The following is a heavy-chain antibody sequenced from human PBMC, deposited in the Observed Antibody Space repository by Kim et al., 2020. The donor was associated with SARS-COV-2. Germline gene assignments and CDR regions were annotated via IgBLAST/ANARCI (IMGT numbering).Heavy chain of an antibody. J-gene: IGHJ3*02. Sequence: PSLKSRVTISVDTSKNQFSLKLSSVTAADTAVYYCARGVVVAARSYAFDIWGQGTMVTVSS. D-gene: IGHD2-15*01. CDR3: ARGVVVAARSYAFDI. V-gene: IGHV4-59*09.